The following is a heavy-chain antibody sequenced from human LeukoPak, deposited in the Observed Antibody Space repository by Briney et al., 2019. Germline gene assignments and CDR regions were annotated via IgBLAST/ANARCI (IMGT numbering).Heavy chain of an antibody. Sequence: GGSLRLSCAGSGFTVSSNYMSWVRQAPGKGLEWVSVIYTGGNTYYADSVKGRFTISRDNSKNTLYLQMSSLTAEDTAVYYCVKGLRYYDSSDTFDYWGQGTLVTVSS. CDR3: VKGLRYYDSSDTFDY. CDR1: GFTVSSNY. D-gene: IGHD3-22*01. CDR2: IYTGGNT. J-gene: IGHJ4*02. V-gene: IGHV3-66*01.